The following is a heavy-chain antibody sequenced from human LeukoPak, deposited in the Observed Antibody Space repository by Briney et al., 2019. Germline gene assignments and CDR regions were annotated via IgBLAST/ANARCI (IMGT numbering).Heavy chain of an antibody. CDR1: GGALSSHY. J-gene: IGHJ5*02. Sequence: SETLSLTCTVSGGALSSHYWSWVRQPPGKGREGIGYIYYSGSTNYNPSLKSRVTISVDTSKNQFSLKLRSVTAADTAVYYCARDNYDILTGYFWFDPWGQGTLVTVSS. CDR2: IYYSGST. CDR3: ARDNYDILTGYFWFDP. V-gene: IGHV4-59*11. D-gene: IGHD3-9*01.